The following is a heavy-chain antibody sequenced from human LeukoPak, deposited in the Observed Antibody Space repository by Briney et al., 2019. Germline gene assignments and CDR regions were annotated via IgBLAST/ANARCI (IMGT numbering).Heavy chain of an antibody. V-gene: IGHV3-48*01. Sequence: GGSLRLSCAASGYTFSSYSMKWVRQAPGKGLEWVSYISSSSSTIYYADSVKGRFTISRDNAKNSLYLQMNSLRAEDTAVYYCASITMVRGVPHWGQGTLVTVSS. CDR3: ASITMVRGVPH. J-gene: IGHJ4*02. CDR2: ISSSSSTI. CDR1: GYTFSSYS. D-gene: IGHD3-10*01.